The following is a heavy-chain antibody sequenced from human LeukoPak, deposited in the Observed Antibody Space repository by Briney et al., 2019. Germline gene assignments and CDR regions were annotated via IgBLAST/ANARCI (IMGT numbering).Heavy chain of an antibody. CDR3: AKDPRLLLSYYFDY. V-gene: IGHV3-23*01. CDR2: ISGSGGST. D-gene: IGHD3-22*01. CDR1: GFTFSGYA. Sequence: GGSLRLSCAASGFTFSGYAMSWVRQAPGKGLEWVSAISGSGGSTYYADSVKGRFTISRDNSKNTLYLQMNSLRAEDTAVYYCAKDPRLLLSYYFDYWGQGTLVTVSS. J-gene: IGHJ4*02.